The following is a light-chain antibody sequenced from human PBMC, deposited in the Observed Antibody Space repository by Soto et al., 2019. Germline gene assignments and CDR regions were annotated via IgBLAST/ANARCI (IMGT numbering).Light chain of an antibody. CDR2: GNS. CDR3: QSYDSSLSGYV. CDR1: SSNIGAGYD. Sequence: QSVLTQPPSVSGAPGQRVTISYTGSSSNIGAGYDVHWYKQLPGTAPKLLIFGNSNRPSGVPDRFSGSKSGTSGSLAITGLQAEDEADYYCQSYDSSLSGYVFGTGTKVTVL. J-gene: IGLJ1*01. V-gene: IGLV1-40*01.